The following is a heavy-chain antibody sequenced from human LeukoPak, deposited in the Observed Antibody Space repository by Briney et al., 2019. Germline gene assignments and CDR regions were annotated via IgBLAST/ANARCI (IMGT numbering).Heavy chain of an antibody. D-gene: IGHD1-1*01. V-gene: IGHV4-31*03. CDR3: ARDVPGGTRYYYYYYMDV. J-gene: IGHJ6*03. CDR2: IYYSGST. CDR1: GGSISSGGYY. Sequence: SQTLSLTCTVSGGSISSGGYYWSWIRQHPGKGLEWIGNIYYSGSTYYNPSHKSRVTISVDTSKNQFSLKLSSVTAADTAVYYCARDVPGGTRYYYYYYMDVWGKGTTVTVSS.